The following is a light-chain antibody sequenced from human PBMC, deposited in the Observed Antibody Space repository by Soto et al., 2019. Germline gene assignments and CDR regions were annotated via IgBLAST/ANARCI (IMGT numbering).Light chain of an antibody. CDR2: DVS. CDR3: SSYTSSSVV. J-gene: IGLJ2*01. Sequence: SVLTQPASVSGSPGQSITISCTGTSSDVGGYNYVSWYQQHPGKAPKLMIYDVSNRPSGVSNRFSGSKSGNTASLTISGLPAEDEADYYCSSYTSSSVVFGGGTKVTVL. V-gene: IGLV2-14*01. CDR1: SSDVGGYNY.